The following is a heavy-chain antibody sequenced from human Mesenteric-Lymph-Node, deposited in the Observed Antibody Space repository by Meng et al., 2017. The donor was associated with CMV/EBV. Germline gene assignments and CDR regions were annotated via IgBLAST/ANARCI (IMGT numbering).Heavy chain of an antibody. CDR2: INANSGGT. Sequence: ASVKVSCKASGYTFTGYYVHWVRQAPGQGLEWMGWINANSGGTSYAHKFQGRVTMTRDTSIGTAYMELSRLRSDDTAVYYCARDEVGYYFDYWGQGTLVTVSS. V-gene: IGHV1-2*02. CDR3: ARDEVGYYFDY. J-gene: IGHJ4*02. CDR1: GYTFTGYY.